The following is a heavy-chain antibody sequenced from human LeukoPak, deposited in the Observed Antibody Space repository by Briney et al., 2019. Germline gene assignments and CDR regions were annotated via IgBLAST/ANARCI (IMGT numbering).Heavy chain of an antibody. D-gene: IGHD3-9*01. V-gene: IGHV3-7*01. Sequence: PGGPLRLSCAAAGFTFSRYWMSCVRQAPGKGLEWVANINQDGSEKYYVDSVKGRFTISRDNSKNTLYLQLNSLRTEDTAVYYCAKLYTGDYQPHSYWGQGTLVTVSS. CDR1: GFTFSRYW. CDR2: INQDGSEK. J-gene: IGHJ4*02. CDR3: AKLYTGDYQPHSY.